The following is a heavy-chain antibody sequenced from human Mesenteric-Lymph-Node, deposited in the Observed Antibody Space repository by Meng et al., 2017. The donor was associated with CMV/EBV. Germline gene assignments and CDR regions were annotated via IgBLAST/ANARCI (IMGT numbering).Heavy chain of an antibody. J-gene: IGHJ3*02. CDR3: ARSQALDI. Sequence: GESLKISCKVSGYSFTSNCIGWVRQMPGKGLEWMGLIYPGDSDIRYNPSFQGQVSISADKSISTAYLQWTSLKASDTAMYYCARSQALDIWGQGTMVTVSS. CDR2: IYPGDSDI. V-gene: IGHV5-51*01. CDR1: GYSFTSNC.